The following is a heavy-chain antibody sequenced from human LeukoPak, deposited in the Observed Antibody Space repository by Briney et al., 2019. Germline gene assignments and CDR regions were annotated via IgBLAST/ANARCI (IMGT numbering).Heavy chain of an antibody. CDR3: ARGRTLYYFDY. D-gene: IGHD1-14*01. V-gene: IGHV4-59*01. CDR2: IYNSGST. CDR1: AGSISSYY. J-gene: IGHJ4*02. Sequence: PSETLSCTCTVYAGSISSYYWGWLRPPPGKELEWIGYIYNSGSTNYNPSLKSRVTISVDTSKNQFSLKLSSVTAAATAVYYCARGRTLYYFDYWGQGTLVTVSS.